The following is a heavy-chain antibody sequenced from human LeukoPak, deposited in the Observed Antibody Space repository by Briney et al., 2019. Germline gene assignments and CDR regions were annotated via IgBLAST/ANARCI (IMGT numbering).Heavy chain of an antibody. J-gene: IGHJ4*02. Sequence: ASVKVSCKASGYTFTSYGISWVRQAPGQGLEWMGWISAYNGNTNYAQKLQGRVTMTTDTSTSTAYMDLRSLRSDDTAVYYCARVAGYDSSGYYSCYFDYWGQGTLVTVSS. CDR2: ISAYNGNT. CDR1: GYTFTSYG. D-gene: IGHD3-22*01. V-gene: IGHV1-18*01. CDR3: ARVAGYDSSGYYSCYFDY.